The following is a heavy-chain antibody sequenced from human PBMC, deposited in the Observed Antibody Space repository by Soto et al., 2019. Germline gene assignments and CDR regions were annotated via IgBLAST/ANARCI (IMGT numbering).Heavy chain of an antibody. V-gene: IGHV3-33*01. Sequence: GGSLRLFCAASGFTFSSYGMHWVRQAPGKGLEWVAVIWYDGSNKYYADSVKGRFTISRDNSKNTLYLQMNSLRAEDTAVYYCARLPRDYGDYGSFDYLGQGTLVTVSS. CDR1: GFTFSSYG. CDR2: IWYDGSNK. CDR3: ARLPRDYGDYGSFDY. J-gene: IGHJ4*02. D-gene: IGHD4-17*01.